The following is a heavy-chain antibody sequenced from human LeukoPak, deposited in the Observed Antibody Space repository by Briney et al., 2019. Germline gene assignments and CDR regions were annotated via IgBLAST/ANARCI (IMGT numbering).Heavy chain of an antibody. V-gene: IGHV3-21*01. J-gene: IGHJ3*02. CDR2: ISSSSSYI. Sequence: PGGSLRLSCAASGFTVSSNYMSWVRQAPGKGLEWVSSISSSSSYIYYADSVKGRFTISRDNAKNSLYLQMNSLRAEDTAVYYCARLERITMIVVVDPQDAFDIWGQGTMVTVSS. D-gene: IGHD3-22*01. CDR1: GFTVSSNY. CDR3: ARLERITMIVVVDPQDAFDI.